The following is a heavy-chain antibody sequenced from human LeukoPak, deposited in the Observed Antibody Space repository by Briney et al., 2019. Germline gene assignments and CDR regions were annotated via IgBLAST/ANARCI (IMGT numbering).Heavy chain of an antibody. J-gene: IGHJ3*02. CDR1: GGTFSSYA. CDR2: IIPIFGTA. CDR3: ARESGDIAVAGTTDQGAFDI. V-gene: IGHV1-69*06. Sequence: ASVKVSCKASGGTFSSYAISWVRQAPGQGLEWMGGIIPIFGTANYAQKFQGRVTITADKSTSTAYMELSSLRSEDTAVYYCARESGDIAVAGTTDQGAFDIWGQGTMVTVSS. D-gene: IGHD6-19*01.